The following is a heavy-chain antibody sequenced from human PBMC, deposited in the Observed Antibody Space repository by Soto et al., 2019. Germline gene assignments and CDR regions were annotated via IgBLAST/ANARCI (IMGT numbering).Heavy chain of an antibody. D-gene: IGHD2-15*01. CDR2: ISGSGGST. V-gene: IGHV3-23*01. Sequence: EVQLLESGGGLVQPGGSLRLSCAASGFTFSSYAMSWVRQAPGKGLEWVSVISGSGGSTYYADSVKGRFTISRDKSKNTQYLQMNSLRAEDTAVYNGAKSPLGLLAYMDVWGKGTTVTVSS. CDR3: AKSPLGLLAYMDV. J-gene: IGHJ6*03. CDR1: GFTFSSYA.